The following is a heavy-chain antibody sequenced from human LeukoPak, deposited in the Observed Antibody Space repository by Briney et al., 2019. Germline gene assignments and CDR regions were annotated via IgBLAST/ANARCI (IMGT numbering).Heavy chain of an antibody. CDR2: INHSGST. Sequence: SETLSLTCAVYGGSFSGYYWSWIRQPPREGLEWIGEINHSGSTNYNPSLKSRVTISVDTSKNQFSLKLTSVTAADTAVYYCARANQQLSDLDYWGQGTLVTVSS. CDR3: ARANQQLSDLDY. V-gene: IGHV4-34*01. D-gene: IGHD6-13*01. CDR1: GGSFSGYY. J-gene: IGHJ4*02.